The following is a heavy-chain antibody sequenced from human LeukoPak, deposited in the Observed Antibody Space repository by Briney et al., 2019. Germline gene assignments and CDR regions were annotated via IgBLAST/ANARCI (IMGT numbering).Heavy chain of an antibody. D-gene: IGHD6-19*01. V-gene: IGHV3-48*01. CDR2: ISSSSSTI. J-gene: IGHJ6*02. Sequence: GGSLRLSCAASGFTFSSYSMNWVRQAPGKGLEWVSYISSSSSTIYYADSVKGRFTISRDNAKNSLYLQMNSLRAEDTAVYYCAPSGVAGSYYYYYYGMDVWGQGTTVTVSS. CDR3: APSGVAGSYYYYYYGMDV. CDR1: GFTFSSYS.